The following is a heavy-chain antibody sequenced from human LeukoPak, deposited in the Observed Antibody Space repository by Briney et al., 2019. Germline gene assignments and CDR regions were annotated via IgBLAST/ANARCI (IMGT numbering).Heavy chain of an antibody. CDR3: ARDPSNTSGWKTWFHT. J-gene: IGHJ5*02. D-gene: IGHD6-19*01. V-gene: IGHV1-18*01. Sequence: ASVKVSCKASGFIFTKYGISWVRQAPGQGLEWVGCISGYNGDTNYAQKLQGRVTMTTDTSTTTAYMELRSLRSDGTAFYYCARDPSNTSGWKTWFHTWGQGTLVTVSS. CDR1: GFIFTKYG. CDR2: ISGYNGDT.